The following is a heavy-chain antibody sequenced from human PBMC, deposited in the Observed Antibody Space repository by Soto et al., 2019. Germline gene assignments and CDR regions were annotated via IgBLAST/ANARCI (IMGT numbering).Heavy chain of an antibody. CDR2: IYYSGST. Sequence: QVQLQESGPGLVKPSQTLSLTCTVSGGSISSGDYYWSWIRQHPGKGLEWIGYIYYSGSTYYNPPLKCRVTRSVYTSKNQFSVKRSSVTAADTAVYYCARWWSGSRQGFDPWGQGTRVTVSS. V-gene: IGHV4-31*03. CDR3: ARWWSGSRQGFDP. CDR1: GGSISSGDYY. D-gene: IGHD3-3*01. J-gene: IGHJ5*02.